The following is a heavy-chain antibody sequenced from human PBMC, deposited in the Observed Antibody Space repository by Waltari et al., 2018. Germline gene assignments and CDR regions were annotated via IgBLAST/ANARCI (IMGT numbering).Heavy chain of an antibody. CDR2: ISSFGTT. D-gene: IGHD3-10*01. CDR1: GFTFSRYN. CDR3: ARAKTGDYYYYYMDV. Sequence: EVQLVESGGGLVQPGGSLRLSCAASGFTFSRYNMNWVRQAPGKGLEWLSYISSFGTTDYAASVKGRFTISRDNADNSLSLQMNSLRAEDTAVYYCARAKTGDYYYYYMDVWGKGTTVTISS. J-gene: IGHJ6*03. V-gene: IGHV3-48*04.